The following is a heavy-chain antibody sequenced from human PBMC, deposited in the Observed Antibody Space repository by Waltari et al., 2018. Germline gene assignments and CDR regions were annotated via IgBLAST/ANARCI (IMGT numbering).Heavy chain of an antibody. Sequence: EVQLVESGGGLVQPGRSLRLSCAASGFTFDDYAMHWVRQAPGKGLAWVSGMSWNSGSIGYADSVKGRFTISRDNSKNTLYLQMNSLRAEDTAVYYGAKVRSGYRIDYWGQGTLVTVSS. V-gene: IGHV3-9*01. D-gene: IGHD5-12*01. CDR3: AKVRSGYRIDY. CDR2: MSWNSGSI. CDR1: GFTFDDYA. J-gene: IGHJ4*02.